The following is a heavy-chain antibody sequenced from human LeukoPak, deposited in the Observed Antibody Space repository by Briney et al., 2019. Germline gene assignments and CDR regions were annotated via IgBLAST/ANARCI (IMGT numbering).Heavy chain of an antibody. J-gene: IGHJ4*02. Sequence: SETLSLTCTVSGGSISNSSYYWGWIRQPPGKGLEWIGSIYYSGSTYYNPSLKSRVTISVDTSKNQFSLKLSSVTAADTALYYCARVLDSNTSFDYWGQGTLVSVSS. CDR3: ARVLDSNTSFDY. CDR1: GGSISNSSYY. CDR2: IYYSGST. V-gene: IGHV4-39*01. D-gene: IGHD2-15*01.